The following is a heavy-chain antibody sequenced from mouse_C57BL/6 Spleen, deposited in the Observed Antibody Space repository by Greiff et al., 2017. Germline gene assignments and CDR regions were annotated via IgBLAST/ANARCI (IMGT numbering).Heavy chain of an antibody. CDR1: GYTFTSYW. Sequence: VKLQESGAELVKPGASVKLSCKASGYTFTSYWMQWVKQRPGQGLEWIGEIDPSDSYTNYNQKFKGKATLTVDTSSSTAYMQLSSLTSEDSAVYYCARKGFITTVVATYYYAMDYWGQGTSVTVSS. J-gene: IGHJ4*01. D-gene: IGHD1-1*01. CDR2: IDPSDSYT. CDR3: ARKGFITTVVATYYYAMDY. V-gene: IGHV1-50*01.